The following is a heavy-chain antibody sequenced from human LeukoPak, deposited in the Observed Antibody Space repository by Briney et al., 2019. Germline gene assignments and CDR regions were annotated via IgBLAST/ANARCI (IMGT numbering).Heavy chain of an antibody. CDR3: AKDRCSSTSCPNWFDP. Sequence: GGSLRLSCAASGFTFSSYGMHWVRQAPGKGLEWVAFIQFDENDKYYADSVKGRFAISRDNSRNTLYLQMNSLTPEDTAVYYCAKDRCSSTSCPNWFDPWGQGTLVTVSS. J-gene: IGHJ5*02. V-gene: IGHV3-30*02. D-gene: IGHD2-2*01. CDR1: GFTFSSYG. CDR2: IQFDENDK.